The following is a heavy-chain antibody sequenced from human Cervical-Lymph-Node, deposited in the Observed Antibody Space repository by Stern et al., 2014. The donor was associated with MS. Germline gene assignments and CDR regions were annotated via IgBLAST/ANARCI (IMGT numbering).Heavy chain of an antibody. CDR1: GYTFTGYY. CDR2: MNPNSGVT. J-gene: IGHJ5*02. CDR3: ARGNYDLWSGGSDNYFDP. Sequence: QVQLVQSGAEVKNPGASVKVSCKASGYTFTGYYIHWVRQAPGKGLEWMGWMNPNSGVTDYAQEFKGRVTMTGDTSISTASMQLSSLTSDDTAVYYCARGNYDLWSGGSDNYFDPWGQGTLVTVSS. D-gene: IGHD3-3*01. V-gene: IGHV1-2*02.